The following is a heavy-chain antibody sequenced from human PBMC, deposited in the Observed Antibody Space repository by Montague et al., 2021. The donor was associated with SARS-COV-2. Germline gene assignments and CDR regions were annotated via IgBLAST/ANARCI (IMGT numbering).Heavy chain of an antibody. CDR3: ARPGRGYSYGLDAFEV. CDR1: GGSISNSIYY. V-gene: IGHV4-39*01. CDR2: IYYTGST. D-gene: IGHD5-18*01. J-gene: IGHJ3*01. Sequence: SETLSLTCTLSGGSISNSIYYWGWIRQPPGKGLEWIGSIYYTGSTYYNPSLKSRVTISMKTSNNQFFLKLTSVTAADTAVYYCARPGRGYSYGLDAFEVWGQGTMVTVSS.